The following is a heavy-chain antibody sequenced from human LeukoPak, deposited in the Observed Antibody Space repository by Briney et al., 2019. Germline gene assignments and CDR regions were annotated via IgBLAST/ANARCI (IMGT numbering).Heavy chain of an antibody. V-gene: IGHV4-4*09. D-gene: IGHD1-26*01. J-gene: IGHJ4*02. CDR2: IYTSAST. CDR3: ARGGTTTFFHYFDY. CDR1: GGSISSYY. Sequence: SETLSLTCTVSGGSISSYYWSWIRQPPGKGLEGIGYIYTSASTTYNPSPKSRVTISVDTSKNQSSLKLSSVTGADTAVYYCARGGTTTFFHYFDYWGEGTLVTVSS.